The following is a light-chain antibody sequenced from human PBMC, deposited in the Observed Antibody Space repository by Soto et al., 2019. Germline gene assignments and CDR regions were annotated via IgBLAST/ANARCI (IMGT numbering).Light chain of an antibody. V-gene: IGKV1-9*01. Sequence: DIQLTQSPSFLSASVGDRVTITCRASQGISSYLAWYQQKPGKAPKLLIYAASTLQSGVPSRFSGSGSGTEFTLTLSGLQPEDFATYYCQQYNGYGRFGQGTKVEIK. CDR3: QQYNGYGR. J-gene: IGKJ1*01. CDR2: AAS. CDR1: QGISSY.